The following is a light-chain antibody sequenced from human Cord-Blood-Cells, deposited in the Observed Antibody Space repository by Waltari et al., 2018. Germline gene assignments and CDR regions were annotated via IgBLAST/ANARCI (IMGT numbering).Light chain of an antibody. Sequence: DIQMTQSPSSLSASVGDRVTLTCRASQSMSSYLNWYQQKPGKAPKLLIYAASSLQSGVPSRFSGSGSGTDFTLTISSLQPEDFATYYCQQSYSTLYSFGQGTKLEIK. CDR3: QQSYSTLYS. J-gene: IGKJ2*03. V-gene: IGKV1-39*01. CDR2: AAS. CDR1: QSMSSY.